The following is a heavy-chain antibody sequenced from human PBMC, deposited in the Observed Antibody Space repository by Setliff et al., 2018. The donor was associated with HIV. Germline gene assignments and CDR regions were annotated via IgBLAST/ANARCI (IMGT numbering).Heavy chain of an antibody. CDR2: INPNSGGT. Sequence: ASVKVSCKASGYTFTGYYMHWVRQAPGQGLEWMGWINPNSGGTNYAQKFQGWATMTRDTSISTAYMELSRLRSDDTAVYYCARGRREDTPYYGMDVWGQGTTVTVSS. CDR1: GYTFTGYY. J-gene: IGHJ6*02. CDR3: ARGRREDTPYYGMDV. V-gene: IGHV1-2*04. D-gene: IGHD2-15*01.